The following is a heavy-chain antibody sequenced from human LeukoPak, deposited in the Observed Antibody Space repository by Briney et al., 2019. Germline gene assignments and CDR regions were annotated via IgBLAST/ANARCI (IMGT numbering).Heavy chain of an antibody. CDR1: RYTFTRYY. CDR2: INPSGGDT. V-gene: IGHV1-46*01. D-gene: IGHD2-21*01. J-gene: IGHJ4*02. Sequence: ASVKVSCKASRYTFTRYYMHSVRQAPGQGLEWMGMINPSGGDTTYAQKLQGRVTMTRDMSTSTVYMELSSLRSEDTAVYYCARENGGEDYWGQGTLVTVSS. CDR3: ARENGGEDY.